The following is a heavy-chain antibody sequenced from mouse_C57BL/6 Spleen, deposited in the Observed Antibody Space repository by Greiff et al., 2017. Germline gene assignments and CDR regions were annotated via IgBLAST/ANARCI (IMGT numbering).Heavy chain of an antibody. D-gene: IGHD4-1*01. J-gene: IGHJ4*01. V-gene: IGHV1-15*01. CDR3: TRGPPQLTEYAMDY. CDR1: GYTFTDYE. Sequence: QVHVKQSGAELVRPGASVTLSCKASGYTFTDYEMHWVKQTPVHGLEWIGAIDPETGGTAYNQKFKGKAILTADKSSSTAYMELRSLTSEDSAVYYCTRGPPQLTEYAMDYWGQGTSVTVSS. CDR2: IDPETGGT.